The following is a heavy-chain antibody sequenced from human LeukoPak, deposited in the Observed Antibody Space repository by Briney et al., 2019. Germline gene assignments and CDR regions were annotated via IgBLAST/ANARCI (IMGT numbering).Heavy chain of an antibody. CDR2: INPSGGST. CDR3: ARRKITMVRGVKFHAFDI. D-gene: IGHD3-10*01. J-gene: IGHJ3*02. V-gene: IGHV1-46*01. CDR1: GYTFTSYY. Sequence: ASVTVSCKASGYTFTSYYMHWVRQAPGQGLEWMGIINPSGGSTSYAQKFQGRVTMTRDTSTSTVYMELSSLRSEDTAVYYCARRKITMVRGVKFHAFDIWGQGTMVTVSS.